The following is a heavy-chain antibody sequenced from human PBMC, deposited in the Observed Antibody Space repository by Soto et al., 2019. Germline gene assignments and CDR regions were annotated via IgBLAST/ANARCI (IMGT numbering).Heavy chain of an antibody. Sequence: GESLKISCKASGYDFVRTWIGWVRQLPGKGLDWLGIIYPGDSETRYSPSFRGQVTFSVDMSISTAYLQWSSLKTSDIAIYYCARLVGAYDSYFDHWGQGTRVTVSS. CDR2: IYPGDSET. D-gene: IGHD5-12*01. CDR1: GYDFVRTW. V-gene: IGHV5-51*01. CDR3: ARLVGAYDSYFDH. J-gene: IGHJ4*02.